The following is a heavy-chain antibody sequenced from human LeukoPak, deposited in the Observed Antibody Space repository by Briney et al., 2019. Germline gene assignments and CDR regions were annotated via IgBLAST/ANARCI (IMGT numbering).Heavy chain of an antibody. V-gene: IGHV1-2*02. CDR3: ASDPYYDFWSGLS. CDR1: GYTFTSYG. Sequence: ASVKVSCKASGYTFTSYGISWVRQAPGQGLEWMGWINPNSGGTNYAQKFQGRVTMTRDTSISTAYMELSRLRSDDTAVYYCASDPYYDFWSGLSWGQGTLVTVSS. J-gene: IGHJ4*02. CDR2: INPNSGGT. D-gene: IGHD3-3*01.